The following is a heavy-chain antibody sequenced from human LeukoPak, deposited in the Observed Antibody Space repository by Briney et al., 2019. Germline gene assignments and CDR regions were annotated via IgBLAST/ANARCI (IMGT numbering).Heavy chain of an antibody. V-gene: IGHV4-34*01. Sequence: SETLSLTCAVHGGSFRGYYWSWIRQPPGKGLEWIGEIKHSGSTNYNTSLKSRVAISVDTPKNRFSLELSSVTAAGTAVYYCARGRDEEYQLLIYFDYWGQGTLVTVSS. D-gene: IGHD2-2*01. CDR1: GGSFRGYY. CDR2: IKHSGST. J-gene: IGHJ4*02. CDR3: ARGRDEEYQLLIYFDY.